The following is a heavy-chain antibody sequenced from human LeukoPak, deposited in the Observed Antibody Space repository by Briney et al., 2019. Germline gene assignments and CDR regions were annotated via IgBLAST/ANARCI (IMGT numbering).Heavy chain of an antibody. CDR2: MYTGGNT. Sequence: GGSLRLSCAASGLTLSGTLMSWVRHAPGKGLEWVSAMYTGGNTYYADSVKGRFTISRDNSRNTLFLHMSSLRADDTAVYYCAKDEATSGGGLASWGQGTLVTVSS. V-gene: IGHV3-53*01. CDR1: GLTLSGTL. J-gene: IGHJ4*02. D-gene: IGHD3-16*01. CDR3: AKDEATSGGGLAS.